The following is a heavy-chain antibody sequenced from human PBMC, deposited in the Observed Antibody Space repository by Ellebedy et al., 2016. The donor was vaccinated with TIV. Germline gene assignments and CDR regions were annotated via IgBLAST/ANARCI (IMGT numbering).Heavy chain of an antibody. D-gene: IGHD5-12*01. CDR1: GYSFGIYW. V-gene: IGHV5-51*01. CDR2: FYPGNSDKRSDS. J-gene: IGHJ6*02. Sequence: GESLKISCQASGYSFGIYWIGWVRQMPGKGLEWMGSFYPGNSDKRSDSRYSPSFQGQVSMSADKSINTAYLQWRSLKASDTAMYYCARPKRGYNGFEMVDAWGQGTTVTVAS. CDR3: ARPKRGYNGFEMVDA.